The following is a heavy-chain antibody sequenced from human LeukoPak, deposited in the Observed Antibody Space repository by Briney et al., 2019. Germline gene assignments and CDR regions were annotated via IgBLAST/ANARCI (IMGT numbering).Heavy chain of an antibody. Sequence: PSETLSLTCTVSGGSISSSSYYWGWLRQPPGTGLEWIGSIYYSGSTYYNPSLKSRVTISVDTSKNQFSLKLSSVTAADTAVYYCARHQSGNYYGSGSPDYWGQGTLVTVSS. CDR1: GGSISSSSYY. J-gene: IGHJ4*02. D-gene: IGHD3-10*01. CDR2: IYYSGST. V-gene: IGHV4-39*01. CDR3: ARHQSGNYYGSGSPDY.